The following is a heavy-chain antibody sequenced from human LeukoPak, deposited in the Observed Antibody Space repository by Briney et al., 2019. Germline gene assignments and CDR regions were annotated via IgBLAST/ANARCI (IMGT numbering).Heavy chain of an antibody. CDR2: IYTSGST. V-gene: IGHV4-4*07. CDR3: ARYSSSLFLDY. J-gene: IGHJ4*02. Sequence: PSETRSLTCTVSGGSISSYYWSWIRQPAGKGLEWIGRIYTSGSTNYNPSLKSRVTMSVDTSKNQFSLSLSSVTAADTAVYYCARYSSSLFLDYWGQGTLVTVSS. D-gene: IGHD6-6*01. CDR1: GGSISSYY.